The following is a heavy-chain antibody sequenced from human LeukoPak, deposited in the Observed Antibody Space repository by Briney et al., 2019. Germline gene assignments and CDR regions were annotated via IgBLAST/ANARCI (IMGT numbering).Heavy chain of an antibody. CDR2: INHSGST. J-gene: IGHJ4*02. D-gene: IGHD6-13*01. CDR3: ARQYSSSWFSFDY. Sequence: PSETLSLTCAVYGGSSSGYYWSWIRQPPGKGLEWIGEINHSGSTNYNPSLKSRVTISVDTSKNQFSLKLSSVTAADTAVYYCARQYSSSWFSFDYWGQGTLVTVSS. V-gene: IGHV4-34*01. CDR1: GGSSSGYY.